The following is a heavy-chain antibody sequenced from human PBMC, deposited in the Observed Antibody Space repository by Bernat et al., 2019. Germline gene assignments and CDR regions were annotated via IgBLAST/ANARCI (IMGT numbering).Heavy chain of an antibody. CDR2: IKPDGSKK. CDR3: ATYHPFHY. J-gene: IGHJ4*02. V-gene: IGHV3-7*03. CDR1: GFTFTSYW. D-gene: IGHD1-14*01. Sequence: EVQLVDSGGGLVQPGGSLRLSCAASGFTFTSYWMSWVRQAPGKGLEWVATIKPDGSKKYYVDSVKGRFTISRDNAEDSLYLQMNSLRAEDTAVYYCATYHPFHYWGQGTLVTVSS.